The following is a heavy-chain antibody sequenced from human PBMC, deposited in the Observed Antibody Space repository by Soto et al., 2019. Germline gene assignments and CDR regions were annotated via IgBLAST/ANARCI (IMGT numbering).Heavy chain of an antibody. Sequence: QVQLQQWGAGLLKPSETLSLTCAVYGGSFSGYYWSWIRQPPGKGLEWIGEINHSESTNYNPSLKSRFTISVDTSKNQFSLKLSSVTAADTAVYYCARGWGRISDYWGQGALVAVSS. CDR1: GGSFSGYY. V-gene: IGHV4-34*01. D-gene: IGHD7-27*01. J-gene: IGHJ4*02. CDR3: ARGWGRISDY. CDR2: INHSEST.